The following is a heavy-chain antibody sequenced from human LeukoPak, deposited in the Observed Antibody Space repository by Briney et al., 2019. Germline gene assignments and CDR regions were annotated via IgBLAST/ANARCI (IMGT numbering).Heavy chain of an antibody. D-gene: IGHD3-10*01. Sequence: ASVKVSCKASGYTFTSYYMHWVRQAPGQGLEWMGITNPSGGSTSYAQKFQGRVTMTRDTSTSTVYMELSGLRSEDTAVYYCARGAKTYYYGSGSYFFGYWGQGTLVTVSS. J-gene: IGHJ4*02. CDR2: TNPSGGST. CDR3: ARGAKTYYYGSGSYFFGY. CDR1: GYTFTSYY. V-gene: IGHV1-46*01.